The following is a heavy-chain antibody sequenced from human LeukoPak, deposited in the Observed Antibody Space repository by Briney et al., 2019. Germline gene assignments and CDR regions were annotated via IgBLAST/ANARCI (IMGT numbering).Heavy chain of an antibody. CDR2: ISGSGGST. CDR3: SKDRWAGTPSYFDY. J-gene: IGHJ4*02. CDR1: GFPYRRLA. Sequence: GRSLSLSRASSGFPYRRLATRGVRQAPGKGLEWVSGISGSGGSTYYADSVKGRFTISRDNSKNTLSLQMDSLRAEETAVYYCSKDRWAGTPSYFDYWGQGILVTVSS. D-gene: IGHD1-1*01. V-gene: IGHV3-23*01.